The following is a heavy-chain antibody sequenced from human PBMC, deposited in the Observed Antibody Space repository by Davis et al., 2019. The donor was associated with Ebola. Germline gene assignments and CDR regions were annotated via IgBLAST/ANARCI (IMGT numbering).Heavy chain of an antibody. CDR3: ARDVLVIGSYGMDV. Sequence: PGGSLRLSCAASGLTFSTYSMNWVRQAPGKGLEWVSSISASSNYIHYADSVKGRFTISRDNAKNSLYVQMNSLRAEDTAVYYCARDVLVIGSYGMDVWGQGTTVTVSS. D-gene: IGHD2/OR15-2a*01. CDR2: ISASSNYI. J-gene: IGHJ6*02. V-gene: IGHV3-21*01. CDR1: GLTFSTYS.